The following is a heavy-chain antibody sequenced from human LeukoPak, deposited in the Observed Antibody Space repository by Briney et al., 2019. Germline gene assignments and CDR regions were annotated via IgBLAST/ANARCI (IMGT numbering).Heavy chain of an antibody. J-gene: IGHJ4*02. Sequence: SETLSLTCTVSGGSISSSSYYWGWIRQPPGKGLEWIGSIYSGTTYYNPSLKSRVTTSVDTSKSQFSLKLNSMTAADTAVYYCARHYYGSGIRGLAFDSWGQGILVTVSS. CDR2: IYSGTT. CDR3: ARHYYGSGIRGLAFDS. V-gene: IGHV4-39*01. CDR1: GGSISSSSYY. D-gene: IGHD3-10*01.